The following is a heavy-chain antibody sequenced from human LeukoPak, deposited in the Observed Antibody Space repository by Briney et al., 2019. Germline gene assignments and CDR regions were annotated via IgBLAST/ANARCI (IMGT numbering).Heavy chain of an antibody. V-gene: IGHV1-2*02. Sequence: ASVTVSCKASGYTITGYYMHWVRQAPGQGLEWMGWINPNSGSTHYAQNFQGRVTMTRDTSINTAYMELSRLRSDDTAVYYCARDSAYYGSGTYSMDYWYFGLWGRGTLVTVSS. CDR1: GYTITGYY. CDR2: INPNSGST. J-gene: IGHJ2*01. CDR3: ARDSAYYGSGTYSMDYWYFGL. D-gene: IGHD3-10*01.